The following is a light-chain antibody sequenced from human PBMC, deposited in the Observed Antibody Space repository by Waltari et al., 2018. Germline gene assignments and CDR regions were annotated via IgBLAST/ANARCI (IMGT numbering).Light chain of an antibody. V-gene: IGKV3-20*01. CDR1: QNVSSSY. Sequence: EIVLTQSPGTLSLSPGESATLSCRASQNVSSSYLAWYQQKPGQAPRLLIYGASSRATGIPDRFSGSGSGTDFTLTISRLEPEDFAVYYCQQYGSSPLYSFGQGTKLEIK. J-gene: IGKJ2*03. CDR3: QQYGSSPLYS. CDR2: GAS.